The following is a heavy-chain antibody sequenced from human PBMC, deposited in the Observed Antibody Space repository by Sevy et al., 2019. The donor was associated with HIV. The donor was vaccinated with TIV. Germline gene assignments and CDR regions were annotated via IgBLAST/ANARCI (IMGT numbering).Heavy chain of an antibody. CDR2: INHSGST. J-gene: IGHJ3*02. V-gene: IGHV4-34*01. CDR3: ARFRGPNGYHRLFDI. CDR1: GGSFSGYY. Sequence: SETLSLTCAVYGGSFSGYYWSWIRQPPGKGLEWIGEINHSGSTNYNPSLKSRVTISVDTSKNQFSLKLSSVTAADTAVYYCARFRGPNGYHRLFDIWGQGTMVTISS. D-gene: IGHD2-8*01.